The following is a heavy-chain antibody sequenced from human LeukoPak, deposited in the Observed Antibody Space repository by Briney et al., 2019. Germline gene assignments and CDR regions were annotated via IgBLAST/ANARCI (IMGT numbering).Heavy chain of an antibody. CDR1: GFTFSHA. D-gene: IGHD6-13*01. V-gene: IGHV3-23*01. CDR3: AKPARVGAVDY. Sequence: GGSLRLSCAASGFTFSHAWMSWVRQAPGKGLEWVSAISGSSGNTHYADSVKGRFTISRDNSKNTLYLQMNSLRAEDTAIYYCAKPARVGAVDYWGQGTLVTVSS. CDR2: ISGSSGNT. J-gene: IGHJ4*02.